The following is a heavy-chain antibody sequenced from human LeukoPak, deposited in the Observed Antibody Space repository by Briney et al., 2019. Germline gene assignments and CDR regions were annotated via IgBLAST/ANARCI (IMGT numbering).Heavy chain of an antibody. CDR2: INPNSGGT. CDR1: GYTFTGYY. V-gene: IGHV1-2*02. J-gene: IGHJ4*02. D-gene: IGHD3-22*01. CDR3: ARDTAYYYDSSGHDY. Sequence: ASVMVSCKASGYTFTGYYMHWVRQAPGQGLEWMGWINPNSGGTNYAQTFQGRVTMTRDTSISTAYMELSRLRSDDTAVYYCARDTAYYYDSSGHDYWGQGTLVTVSS.